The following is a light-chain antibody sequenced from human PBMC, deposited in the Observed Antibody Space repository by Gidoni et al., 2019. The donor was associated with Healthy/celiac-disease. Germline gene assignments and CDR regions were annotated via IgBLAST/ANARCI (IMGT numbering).Light chain of an antibody. CDR1: QSVSSY. Sequence: EIVLTQSPATLSLSPGERATLSCMASQSVSSYLAWYQQKPGQAPRLLIYAASNRATGIPARFSGSGSGTDFTLTISSLEPEDFAVYYCQQRSNWFLTFGGGTKVEIK. CDR3: QQRSNWFLT. J-gene: IGKJ4*01. CDR2: AAS. V-gene: IGKV3-11*01.